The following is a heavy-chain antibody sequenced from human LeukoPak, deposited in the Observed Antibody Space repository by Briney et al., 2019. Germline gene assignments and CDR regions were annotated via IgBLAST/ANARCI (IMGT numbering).Heavy chain of an antibody. J-gene: IGHJ4*02. D-gene: IGHD4-17*01. CDR3: AKRDDYGDYTDY. V-gene: IGHV3-23*01. CDR2: ISGSGGST. Sequence: PGGSLRLSCVASGITFNIYSMAWLRQAPGKGLEWVSAISGSGGSTYYADSVKGRFTISRDNSKSTLYLQMNSLRAEDTAVYYCAKRDDYGDYTDYWGQGTLVTVSS. CDR1: GITFNIYS.